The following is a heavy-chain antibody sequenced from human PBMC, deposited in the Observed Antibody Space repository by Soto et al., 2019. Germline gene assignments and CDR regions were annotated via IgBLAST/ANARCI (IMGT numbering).Heavy chain of an antibody. CDR2: ISAYNGNT. J-gene: IGHJ4*02. CDR1: GYTFTSYG. V-gene: IGHV1-18*01. D-gene: IGHD6-13*01. CDR3: ARVAKQQLVRPNFDY. Sequence: ASVKVSCKASGYTFTSYGISWVRQAPGQGLEWMGWISAYNGNTNYAQKLQGRVTMTTDTSTSTAYMELRSLRSDDTAVYYCARVAKQQLVRPNFDYWGQGTLVTVSS.